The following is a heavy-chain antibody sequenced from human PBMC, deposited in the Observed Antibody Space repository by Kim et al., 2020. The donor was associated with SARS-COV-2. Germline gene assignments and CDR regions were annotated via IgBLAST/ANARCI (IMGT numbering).Heavy chain of an antibody. CDR1: GFTFGDYA. V-gene: IGHV3-49*04. J-gene: IGHJ6*02. D-gene: IGHD4-17*01. Sequence: GGSLRLSCTASGFTFGDYAMSWVRQAPGKWLEWVGFIRSKAYGGTTENAASVKGRFTISREDSKGIAYLQMNSLKTEDTAVYFCTRVAYGDSPYFYYGMDVWGQGTTVTVSS. CDR3: TRVAYGDSPYFYYGMDV. CDR2: IRSKAYGGTT.